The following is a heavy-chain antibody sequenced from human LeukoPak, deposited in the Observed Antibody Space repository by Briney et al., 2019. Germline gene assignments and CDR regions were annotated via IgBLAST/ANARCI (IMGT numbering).Heavy chain of an antibody. J-gene: IGHJ5*02. CDR3: AREMVVAAYNWFDP. D-gene: IGHD2-15*01. Sequence: PSQTLSLTRTVSGGSISSGDYYWSWLRQPPGKGLEWIGYIYYSGSTYYNPSLKSRVTISVDTSKNQFSLKLSSVTAADTAVYYCAREMVVAAYNWFDPWGQGTLVTVSS. CDR1: GGSISSGDYY. CDR2: IYYSGST. V-gene: IGHV4-30-4*01.